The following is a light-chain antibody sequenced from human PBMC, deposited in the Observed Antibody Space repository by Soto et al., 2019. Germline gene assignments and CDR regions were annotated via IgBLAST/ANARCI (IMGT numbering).Light chain of an antibody. CDR1: QSVSSY. CDR3: QEYGSSPPSIT. Sequence: EIVLTQSPATLSLSPGERATLSCRASQSVSSYLAWYQQKPGQAPRLLIYDASNRATGIPDRFSGSGSGTDFALTISRLAPEDFAVYYCQEYGSSPPSITFGQGTRLEIK. J-gene: IGKJ5*01. CDR2: DAS. V-gene: IGKV3-20*01.